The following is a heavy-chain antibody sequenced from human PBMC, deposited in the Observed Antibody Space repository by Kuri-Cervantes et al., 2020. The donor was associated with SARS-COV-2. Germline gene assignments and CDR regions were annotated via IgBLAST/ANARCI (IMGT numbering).Heavy chain of an antibody. CDR2: VKTNSGNT. J-gene: IGHJ4*02. CDR3: YCAPKEGFDS. Sequence: ASVKVSCKASGYTFTGYYMHWVRQATGQGLEWMGMVKTNSGNTLYAQIFQGRVTMTRDTSTSTVYLELSSLTSEDTAIYYCYCAPKEGFDSWGQGTLVTVSS. D-gene: IGHD2-21*01. CDR1: GYTFTGYY. V-gene: IGHV1-8*02.